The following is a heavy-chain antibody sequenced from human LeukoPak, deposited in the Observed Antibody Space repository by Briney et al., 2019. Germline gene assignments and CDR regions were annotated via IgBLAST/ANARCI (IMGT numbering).Heavy chain of an antibody. CDR1: GGSISSSSYY. CDR2: IYYRGST. CDR3: ARRPVAGVEY. Sequence: PSETLSPTCTVSGGSISSSSYYWGWIRQPPGKGLEGIGRIYYRGSTYYNPSLKSRVTLSVDRSRNAFALKLRSVTAADTAVYYCARRPVAGVEYWGQGTLVTVSS. V-gene: IGHV4-39*02. D-gene: IGHD6-19*01. J-gene: IGHJ4*02.